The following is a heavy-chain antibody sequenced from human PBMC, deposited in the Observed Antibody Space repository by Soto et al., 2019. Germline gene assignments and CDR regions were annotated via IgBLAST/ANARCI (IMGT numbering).Heavy chain of an antibody. J-gene: IGHJ4*02. D-gene: IGHD2-8*01. V-gene: IGHV4-31*03. CDR1: GGSVSSGGYY. Sequence: SETLSLTCTVSGGSVSSGGYYWSWIRQHPGTGLEWIGYIYYSGTTYFNPSLKSRASISLDTSKNEFSLKLTSVTAADTAVYYCARRALPQCINGVCYKDGFWDYWGQGALVTVSS. CDR2: IYYSGTT. CDR3: ARRALPQCINGVCYKDGFWDY.